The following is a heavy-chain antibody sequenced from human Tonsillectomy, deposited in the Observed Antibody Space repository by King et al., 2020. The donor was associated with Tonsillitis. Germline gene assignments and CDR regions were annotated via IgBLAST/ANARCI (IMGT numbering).Heavy chain of an antibody. D-gene: IGHD1-26*01. Sequence: VQLVESGGGLVKPGGSLRLSCAASGFTFSSYSMNWVRQAPGKGLEWVSSISSSSSYIYYADSVKGRFTISRYNAKNSMYLQMNSLRAEDTVVYYCALIGGATWNGRDAFYIWGQGTMVTVSS. CDR3: ALIGGATWNGRDAFYI. CDR2: ISSSSSYI. J-gene: IGHJ3*02. V-gene: IGHV3-21*01. CDR1: GFTFSSYS.